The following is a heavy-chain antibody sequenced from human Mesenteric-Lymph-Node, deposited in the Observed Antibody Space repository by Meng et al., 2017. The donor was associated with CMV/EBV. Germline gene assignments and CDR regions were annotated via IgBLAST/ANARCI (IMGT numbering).Heavy chain of an antibody. D-gene: IGHD3-22*01. CDR2: ISGSGGST. J-gene: IGHJ3*02. CDR1: GFTFSSYA. CDR3: AKDCYDSSGYYLRAGAFDI. Sequence: GESLKISCAASGFTFSSYAMSWVRQAPGKGLEWVSAISGSGGSTYYADSVKGRFTISRDNSKNTLYLQMNSLRAEDTAVYYCAKDCYDSSGYYLRAGAFDIWGQGTMVTVSS. V-gene: IGHV3-23*01.